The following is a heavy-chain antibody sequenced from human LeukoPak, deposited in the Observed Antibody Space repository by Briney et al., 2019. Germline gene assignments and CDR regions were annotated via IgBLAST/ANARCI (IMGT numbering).Heavy chain of an antibody. V-gene: IGHV4-59*01. Sequence: SETLSLTCTVSGASISSYYWSWIRQPPGKRLEWIGYIYYSGSTNYNPSLKSRVTISLDTSKTQFSLKLSSVTAADTAVYYCATGYSTYYYYYAMDVWGKGTTVTVSS. D-gene: IGHD1-26*01. CDR3: ATGYSTYYYYYAMDV. CDR1: GASISSYY. CDR2: IYYSGST. J-gene: IGHJ6*04.